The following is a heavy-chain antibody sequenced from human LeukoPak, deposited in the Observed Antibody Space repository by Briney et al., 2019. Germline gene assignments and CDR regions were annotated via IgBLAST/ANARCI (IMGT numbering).Heavy chain of an antibody. V-gene: IGHV3-21*01. Sequence: EGSLRLSCAASGFTFSSYSMNWVRQAPGKGLEWVSSISSSSSYIYYADSVKGRFTISRDNAKNSLYLQMNSLRAEDTAVYYCARGRVGAAPDYWAQGTLVTVSS. CDR2: ISSSSSYI. J-gene: IGHJ4*02. CDR3: ARGRVGAAPDY. CDR1: GFTFSSYS. D-gene: IGHD1-26*01.